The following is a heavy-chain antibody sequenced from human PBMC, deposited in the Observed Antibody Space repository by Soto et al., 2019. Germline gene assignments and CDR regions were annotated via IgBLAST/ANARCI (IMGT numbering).Heavy chain of an antibody. D-gene: IGHD2-2*01. V-gene: IGHV3-23*01. CDR2: ISASGGDT. Sequence: EVQLLESGGGLVQPGGSLRLSCAASGFTFSSYAMNWVRQAPGKGLDWVSGISASGGDTYYADSVKGRFTISRDNSKNTLYLQVNSLRAEDTAVYYCATDSIYAGVSRFDYWGQGALVTVSS. CDR3: ATDSIYAGVSRFDY. CDR1: GFTFSSYA. J-gene: IGHJ4*02.